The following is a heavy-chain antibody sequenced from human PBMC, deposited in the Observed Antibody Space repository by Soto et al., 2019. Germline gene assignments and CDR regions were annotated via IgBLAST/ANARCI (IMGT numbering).Heavy chain of an antibody. CDR1: GGPIKTGDYY. V-gene: IGHV4-30-4*01. CDR3: ARAGFSYGHLLF. J-gene: IGHJ4*02. Sequence: QVQLKESGPGLVKPSETLSLTCNVSGGPIKTGDYYWNWIRQPPGKGLEWIGYVFHSGATNYIPSLKRRAAISMDASKNQFSLSLTSATAADPAVYYCARAGFSYGHLLFWGQGIRVTVST. D-gene: IGHD3-10*01. CDR2: VFHSGAT.